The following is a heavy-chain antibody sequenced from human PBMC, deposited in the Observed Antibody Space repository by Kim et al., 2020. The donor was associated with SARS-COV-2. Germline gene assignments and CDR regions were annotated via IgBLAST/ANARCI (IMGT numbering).Heavy chain of an antibody. J-gene: IGHJ4*02. CDR3: ARDPTPQPNY. CDR2: IYHSGST. V-gene: IGHV4-38-2*02. Sequence: SETLSLTCTVSGYSLSSGYYWGWIRQPPGKGLEWLGSIYHSGSTYYNPSLESRVTISVDTSKNQYSLKLRSVTAADTAVYYCARDPTPQPNYWGQGTLVTVSS. CDR1: GYSLSSGYY. D-gene: IGHD2-15*01.